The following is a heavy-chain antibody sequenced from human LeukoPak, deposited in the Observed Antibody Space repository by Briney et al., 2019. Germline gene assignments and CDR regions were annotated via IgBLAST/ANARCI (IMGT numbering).Heavy chain of an antibody. CDR2: IYHSGST. J-gene: IGHJ5*02. D-gene: IGHD2-2*01. Sequence: SQTLSLTCAVSGGSIRSAGYYWSWIRQPPGKGLEWIAYIYHSGSTYYNPSLKSRVTISVDRSKNQFSLKLSSVTAADTAVYYCARVIGGYCSSTSCSNSHWFDPWGQGTLVTVSS. CDR1: GGSIRSAGYY. CDR3: ARVIGGYCSSTSCSNSHWFDP. V-gene: IGHV4-30-2*01.